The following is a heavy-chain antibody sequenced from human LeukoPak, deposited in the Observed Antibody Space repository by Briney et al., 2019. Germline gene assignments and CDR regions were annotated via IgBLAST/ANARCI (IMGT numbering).Heavy chain of an antibody. J-gene: IGHJ6*02. CDR1: GGSISSYY. D-gene: IGHD2-2*01. V-gene: IGHV4-59*01. Sequence: PSETLSLTCTVSGGSISSYYWSWIRQPPGKGLEWIGYIYYSGSTNYNPSLKSRVTISVDTSKNQFSLKLSSVTAADTAVYYCARLGVVPAASAYYYYGMDVWGQGTTVTVSS. CDR3: ARLGVVPAASAYYYYGMDV. CDR2: IYYSGST.